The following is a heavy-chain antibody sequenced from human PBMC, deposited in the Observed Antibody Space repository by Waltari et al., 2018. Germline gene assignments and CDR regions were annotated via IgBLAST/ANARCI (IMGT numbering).Heavy chain of an antibody. CDR3: GRIAFGDDGGYFQY. Sequence: QLQLQESGPGLVRPSETLSLTCTVSGGSITTNYNWVWIRQPPGKRLAWMGNMQYRGSTFYNPSLRSRVTISLDTSKNQLSLTLTSVDAADTAVYFCGRIAFGDDGGYFQYWGQGTLVTVSS. D-gene: IGHD4-17*01. CDR2: MQYRGST. CDR1: GGSITTNYN. J-gene: IGHJ1*01. V-gene: IGHV4-39*07.